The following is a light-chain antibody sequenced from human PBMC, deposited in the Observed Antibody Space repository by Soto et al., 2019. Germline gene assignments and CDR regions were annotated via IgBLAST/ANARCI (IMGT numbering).Light chain of an antibody. CDR2: DVS. Sequence: DIQMTQSPSTLPASVGDRVTITCRASQGISSWLAWYQQKPGKAPNLLISDVSVLESGVPSRFSGSGSGTESPLTSNRLPPDFFAYYYRQYYHSSPLTFGQGTKVDIK. J-gene: IGKJ1*01. V-gene: IGKV1-5*01. CDR3: QYYHSSPLT. CDR1: QGISSW.